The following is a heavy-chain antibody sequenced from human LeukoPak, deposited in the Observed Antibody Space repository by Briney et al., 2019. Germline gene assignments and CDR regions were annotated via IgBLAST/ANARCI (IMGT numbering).Heavy chain of an antibody. Sequence: KPSETLSLTCTVSGGSISSGTYYWGWIRQPPGKGLEWIGSIYYSGSTYYNPSLKSRVTISVDTFKNQFSLKLSSVTAADTTVFYCARTQPGYSSGGFDYWGQGTLVTVPS. D-gene: IGHD6-19*01. CDR3: ARTQPGYSSGGFDY. CDR1: GGSISSGTYY. J-gene: IGHJ4*02. CDR2: IYYSGST. V-gene: IGHV4-39*01.